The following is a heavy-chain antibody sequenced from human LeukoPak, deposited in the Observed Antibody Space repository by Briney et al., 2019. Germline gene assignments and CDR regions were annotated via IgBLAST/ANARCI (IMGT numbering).Heavy chain of an antibody. CDR3: AREGRQDYVYFDC. Sequence: SETLPLTCTVSGDSISSYYWSWIRQPPGKGLEWMGYINYSGNTNYNPSLKSRVTISVDTSKNQFSLRLTSVTAADTAVYYCAREGRQDYVYFDCWGQGTLVTVSS. D-gene: IGHD4-17*01. J-gene: IGHJ4*02. CDR1: GDSISSYY. CDR2: INYSGNT. V-gene: IGHV4-59*01.